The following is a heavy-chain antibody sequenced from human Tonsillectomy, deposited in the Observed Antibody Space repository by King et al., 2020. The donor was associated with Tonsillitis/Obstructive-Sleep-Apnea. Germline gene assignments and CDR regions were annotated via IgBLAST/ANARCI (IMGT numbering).Heavy chain of an antibody. V-gene: IGHV3-15*01. D-gene: IGHD5-24*01. CDR3: TTHRDGYSKGGGFDY. CDR2: IKSKTDGGTT. J-gene: IGHJ4*02. Sequence: VQLVESGGGLVKPGGSLRLSCAASGFTFSNAWMSWVRQAPGKGLEWVGRIKSKTDGGTTDYAAPVKGRFTISRDDSKNTLYLQMNSLKTEDTAVYYCTTHRDGYSKGGGFDYWGQGTLVTVSS. CDR1: GFTFSNAW.